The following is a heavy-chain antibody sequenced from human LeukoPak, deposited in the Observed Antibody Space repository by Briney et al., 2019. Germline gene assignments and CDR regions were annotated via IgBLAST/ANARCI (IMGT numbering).Heavy chain of an antibody. D-gene: IGHD1-26*01. J-gene: IGHJ4*02. CDR3: ARRGGWGYFDY. V-gene: IGHV4-59*08. CDR1: GGSMSGAY. CDR2: IYYSGST. Sequence: SETLSLTCTVSGGSMSGAYWSWIRQPPGKGLEWIGYIYYSGSTNYNPSLKSRVTISVDTSENQFSLKLSSVTAADTAVYYCARRGGWGYFDYWGQGTLVTVSS.